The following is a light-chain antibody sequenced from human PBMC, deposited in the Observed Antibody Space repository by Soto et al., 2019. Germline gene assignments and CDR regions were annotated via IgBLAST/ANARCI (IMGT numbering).Light chain of an antibody. CDR2: RNN. V-gene: IGLV1-47*01. CDR3: AAWDDSLSGPV. Sequence: QSVLTQPPSASGTTGQRVTISCSGSSSNIGSNYVYWYQQLPGTAPKLLIYRNNQRPSGVPDRFSGSKSGTSASLASSGLRSEDEADYYCAAWDDSLSGPVFGGGTKLTVL. J-gene: IGLJ2*01. CDR1: SSNIGSNY.